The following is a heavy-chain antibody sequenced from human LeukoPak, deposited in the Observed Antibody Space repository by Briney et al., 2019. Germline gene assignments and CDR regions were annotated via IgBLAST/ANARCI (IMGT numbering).Heavy chain of an antibody. CDR2: INHSGST. D-gene: IGHD3-10*01. CDR3: ARSRVVRGVYYYGMDV. Sequence: KASETLSLTCAVYGGSFSGYYWSWIRQPPGKGLEWIGEINHSGSTNYNPSLKSRVTISVDTSKNQFSLKLSSVTAADTAVYYCARSRVVRGVYYYGMDVWSQGTTVTVSS. J-gene: IGHJ6*02. CDR1: GGSFSGYY. V-gene: IGHV4-34*01.